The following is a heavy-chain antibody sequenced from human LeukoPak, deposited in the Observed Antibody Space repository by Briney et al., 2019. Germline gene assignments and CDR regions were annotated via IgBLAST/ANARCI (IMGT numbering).Heavy chain of an antibody. CDR1: GFTFSSYA. Sequence: GGSLRLSCAASGFTFSSYATHWVRQAPGKGLEWVAVISYDGSNKYYADSVKGRFTISRDNSKNTLYLQMNSLRAEDTAVYYCARDQYYYDSSDVDYWGQGTLVTVSS. V-gene: IGHV3-30-3*01. CDR2: ISYDGSNK. CDR3: ARDQYYYDSSDVDY. J-gene: IGHJ4*02. D-gene: IGHD3-22*01.